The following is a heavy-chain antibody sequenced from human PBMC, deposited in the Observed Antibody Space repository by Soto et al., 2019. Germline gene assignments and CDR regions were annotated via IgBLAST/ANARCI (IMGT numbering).Heavy chain of an antibody. CDR2: IKWNGGST. D-gene: IGHD3-16*01. Sequence: EVQLVESGGGVVRPGGSLRLSCAASGFTFDDYGMTWVRQAPGKGLEWVSGIKWNGGSTGYADSVKGRFTMFRDNAKNSPYLQMNSLRADDTALDYCARGSSLGLDYWGQGTLVTVSS. V-gene: IGHV3-20*04. J-gene: IGHJ4*02. CDR3: ARGSSLGLDY. CDR1: GFTFDDYG.